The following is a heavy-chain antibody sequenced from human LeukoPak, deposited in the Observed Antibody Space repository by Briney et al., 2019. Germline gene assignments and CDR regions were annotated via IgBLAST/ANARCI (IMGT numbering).Heavy chain of an antibody. V-gene: IGHV3-48*03. Sequence: TGGSLRLSCATSGFTFSGYEMNWVRQAPGKGLEWVSYISMSGSTIYYADSVKGRFTMSRDNAKNSLYLQMNSLRAEDTAVYFCARDQVLSSGYLDYFDYWGQGTLVTVSS. J-gene: IGHJ4*02. CDR3: ARDQVLSSGYLDYFDY. CDR1: GFTFSGYE. D-gene: IGHD3-22*01. CDR2: ISMSGSTI.